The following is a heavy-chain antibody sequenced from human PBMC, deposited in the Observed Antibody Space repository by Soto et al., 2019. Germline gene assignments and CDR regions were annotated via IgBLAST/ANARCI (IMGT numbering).Heavy chain of an antibody. CDR3: ARAAYCGGDCYAFDY. CDR1: GFTFSNYN. J-gene: IGHJ4*02. CDR2: ISSSRTTI. Sequence: GGSLRLSCAASGFTFSNYNMIWVRQAPGKGLEWVSYISSSRTTIYYADSVKGRFTISRDNAKNSLYLQMNSLGDEDTAVYYCARAAYCGGDCYAFDYWGQGTLVTVSS. V-gene: IGHV3-48*02. D-gene: IGHD2-21*02.